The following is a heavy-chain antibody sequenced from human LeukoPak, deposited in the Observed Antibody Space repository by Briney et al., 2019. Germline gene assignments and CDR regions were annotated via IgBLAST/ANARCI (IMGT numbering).Heavy chain of an antibody. CDR1: GYSISSGYY. CDR2: IYYSGST. CDR3: ARDDYSNYVLDY. D-gene: IGHD4-11*01. V-gene: IGHV4-38-2*02. J-gene: IGHJ4*02. Sequence: SETLSLTCTVSGYSISSGYYWGWIRQPPGKGLEWIGYIYYSGSTNYNPSLKSRVTITVDTSKNQFSLKLSSVTAADTAVYYCARDDYSNYVLDYWGQGTLVTVSS.